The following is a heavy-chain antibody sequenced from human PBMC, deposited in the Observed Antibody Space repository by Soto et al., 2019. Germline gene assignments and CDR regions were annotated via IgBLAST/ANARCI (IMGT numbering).Heavy chain of an antibody. V-gene: IGHV1-46*01. Sequence: ASVKVSCKASGYTFTSYYMHWVRQAPGQGLEWMGIINPSGGSTSYAQKFQGRVTMTRDTSTSTVYMELSSLRSEDTAVYYCARGNSYGSGSYYYRYYYYSGMDVWGQGTTVTVSS. CDR1: GYTFTSYY. D-gene: IGHD3-10*01. CDR3: ARGNSYGSGSYYYRYYYYSGMDV. J-gene: IGHJ6*02. CDR2: INPSGGST.